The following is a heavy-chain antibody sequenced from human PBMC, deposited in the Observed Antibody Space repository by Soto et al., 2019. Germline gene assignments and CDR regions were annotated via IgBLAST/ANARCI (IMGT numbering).Heavy chain of an antibody. Sequence: GGSLRLSCAASGFTFSSYAMSWVRQAPGKGLEWVSAISGSGGSTYYADSVKGRFTISRDNSKNTLYLQMNSLRAEDTAVYYCAKVERPQPWIGYYGMDVWGQGTTVTVSS. CDR3: AKVERPQPWIGYYGMDV. D-gene: IGHD3-3*01. V-gene: IGHV3-23*01. CDR1: GFTFSSYA. J-gene: IGHJ6*02. CDR2: ISGSGGST.